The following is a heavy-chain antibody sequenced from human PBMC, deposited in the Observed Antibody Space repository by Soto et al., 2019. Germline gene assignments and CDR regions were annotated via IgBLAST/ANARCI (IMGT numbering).Heavy chain of an antibody. CDR3: ARDYSSGWCIDY. D-gene: IGHD6-13*01. CDR2: ISYDGNNK. V-gene: IGHV3-30-3*01. CDR1: GFPFSAEA. J-gene: IGHJ4*02. Sequence: ESGGGVVQPGNSLRLSCAGSGFPFSAEAMHWVRQAPGKGLEWVAAISYDGNNKNHADSVKGRFTVSRDNSKNTLYLQIYSLRPEDTAVYYCARDYSSGWCIDYWGQGSLVTVSS.